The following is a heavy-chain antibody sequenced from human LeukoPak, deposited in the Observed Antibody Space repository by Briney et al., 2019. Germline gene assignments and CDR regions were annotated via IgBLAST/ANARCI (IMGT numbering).Heavy chain of an antibody. J-gene: IGHJ4*02. V-gene: IGHV4-59*08. CDR2: ISSGGSA. CDR1: GGSLSNSH. CDR3: ARGSGWYFY. D-gene: IGHD6-19*01. Sequence: SETLSLTCTVSGGSLSNSHWSWIRQPPGEGLDWIGYISSGGSANYNPSPKSRATISIDTSKNQFSLKVTSVTAADTAVYYCARGSGWYFYWGQGTLVTVSS.